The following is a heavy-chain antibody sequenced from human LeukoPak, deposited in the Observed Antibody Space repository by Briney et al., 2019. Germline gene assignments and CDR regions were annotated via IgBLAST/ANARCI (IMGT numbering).Heavy chain of an antibody. Sequence: PGGSLRLSCAASGFTFSSYSMNWVRQAPGKGLEWVSAIGTAGDTYYPGSVKGRFTISRDNSKNTLYLQMNSLRAEDTAVYYCAKGDDYVWGSYRLLSYFDYWGQGTLVTVSS. J-gene: IGHJ4*02. D-gene: IGHD3-16*02. CDR3: AKGDDYVWGSYRLLSYFDY. CDR1: GFTFSSYS. V-gene: IGHV3-NL1*01. CDR2: IGTAGDT.